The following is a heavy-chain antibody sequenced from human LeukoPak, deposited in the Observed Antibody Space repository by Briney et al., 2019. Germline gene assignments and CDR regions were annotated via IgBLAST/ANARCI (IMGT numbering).Heavy chain of an antibody. CDR1: GYTFTSYY. V-gene: IGHV1-69*13. D-gene: IGHD3-10*01. CDR2: IIPIFGTA. CDR3: ARPYYYGSGSYGWFDP. J-gene: IGHJ5*02. Sequence: ASVKVSCKASGYTFTSYYMHWVRQAPGQGLEWMGGIIPIFGTANYAQKFQGRVTITADESTSTAYMELSSLRSEDTAVYYCARPYYYGSGSYGWFDPWGQGTLVTVSS.